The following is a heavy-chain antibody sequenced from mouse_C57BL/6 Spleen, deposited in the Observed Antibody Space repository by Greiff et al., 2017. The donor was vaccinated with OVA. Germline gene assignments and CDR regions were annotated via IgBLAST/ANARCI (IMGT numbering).Heavy chain of an antibody. CDR1: GYSFTGYY. CDR3: ARRIYDAWFAY. V-gene: IGHV1-42*01. Sequence: EVKLVESGPELVKPGASVKISCKASGYSFTGYYMNWVKQSPEKSLEWIGEINPSTGGTTYNQKFKAKATLTVDKSSSTAYMQLKSLTSEDSAVYYCARRIYDAWFAYWGQGTLVTVSA. D-gene: IGHD2-3*01. J-gene: IGHJ3*01. CDR2: INPSTGGT.